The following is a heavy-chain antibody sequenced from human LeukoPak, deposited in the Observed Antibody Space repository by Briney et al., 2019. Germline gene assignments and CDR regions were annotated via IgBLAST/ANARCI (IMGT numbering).Heavy chain of an antibody. Sequence: SVKVSCKASGGTFSYANSWVRQAPGQGLEWMGGIIHIFGTADYAQQFQGRVTIATDDTRSTAYMELSSLRSDDTAVYYCARLGVGYDIRRWFDPWGQGTLVTVSS. D-gene: IGHD3-9*01. CDR2: IIHIFGTA. CDR3: ARLGVGYDIRRWFDP. CDR1: GGTFSYA. V-gene: IGHV1-69*05. J-gene: IGHJ5*02.